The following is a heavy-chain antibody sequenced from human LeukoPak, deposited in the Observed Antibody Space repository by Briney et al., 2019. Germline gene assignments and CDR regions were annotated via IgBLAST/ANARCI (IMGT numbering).Heavy chain of an antibody. CDR2: ISAYNGNT. V-gene: IGHV1-18*04. J-gene: IGHJ4*02. CDR1: GYTFTSYY. Sequence: GASVKVSCKASGYTFTSYYMHWVRQAPGQGLEWMGWISAYNGNTNYAQKLQGRVTMTTDTSTSTAYMGLRSLRSDDTAVYYCARDAIAVAGYYFDYWGQGTLVTVSS. D-gene: IGHD6-19*01. CDR3: ARDAIAVAGYYFDY.